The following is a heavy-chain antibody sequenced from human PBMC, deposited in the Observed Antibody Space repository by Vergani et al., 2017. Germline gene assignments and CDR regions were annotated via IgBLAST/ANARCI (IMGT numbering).Heavy chain of an antibody. V-gene: IGHV3-15*01. J-gene: IGHJ4*02. CDR2: IKSKTDGGTT. D-gene: IGHD3-10*01. CDR1: GFTFSNAW. CDR3: TTGAHGLRSYYY. Sequence: VQLAESGGGRVQPGRSLRLSCAASGFTFSNAWMSWVRQAPGKGLEWVGRIKSKTDGGTTDYAAPVKGRFTISRDDSKNTLYLQMNSLKTEDTAVYYCTTGAHGLRSYYYWGQGTLVTVSS.